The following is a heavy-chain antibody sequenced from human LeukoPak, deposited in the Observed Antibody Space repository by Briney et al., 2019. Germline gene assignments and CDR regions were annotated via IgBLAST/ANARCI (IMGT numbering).Heavy chain of an antibody. J-gene: IGHJ4*02. V-gene: IGHV4-39*01. D-gene: IGHD6-19*01. CDR2: IYYSGST. CDR1: GGSMSSNGYY. Sequence: SETLSLTCSVSGGSMSSNGYYWGWIRQPPGKGLEWIGSIYYSGSTHYNPSLASRVTISVATSKSQFSLMLSSVTAADTAVYYCAGQQSSGWPPRGDDYWGQGILVTVSS. CDR3: AGQQSSGWPPRGDDY.